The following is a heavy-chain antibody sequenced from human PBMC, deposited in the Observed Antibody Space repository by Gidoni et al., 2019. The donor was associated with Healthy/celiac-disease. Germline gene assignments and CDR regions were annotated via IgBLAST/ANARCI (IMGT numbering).Heavy chain of an antibody. CDR1: GGSFSGYY. CDR3: ARGWIPYVGMDV. CDR2: INHSGST. J-gene: IGHJ6*02. D-gene: IGHD1-1*01. Sequence: QVQLQQWGAGLLKPSETLSLTCAVYGGSFSGYYWSWIRQPPGKGLEWIGEINHSGSTNYNPSLKSRVTISVDTSKNQFSLKLSSVTAADTAVYYCARGWIPYVGMDVWGQGTTVTVSS. V-gene: IGHV4-34*01.